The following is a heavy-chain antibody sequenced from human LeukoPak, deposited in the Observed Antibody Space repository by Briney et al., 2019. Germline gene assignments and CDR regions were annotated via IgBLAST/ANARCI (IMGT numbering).Heavy chain of an antibody. J-gene: IGHJ3*02. CDR2: TYYSGST. Sequence: PSQTLSLTCTVSGASISSGDYYWSWIRQPPGKGLEWIGYTYYSGSTYYNPSLKSRVTISVDTSKNQFSLKLSSVTAADTAVYYCARDERDQLLFIGNAFDIWGQGTMVTVSP. D-gene: IGHD2-2*01. CDR3: ARDERDQLLFIGNAFDI. CDR1: GASISSGDYY. V-gene: IGHV4-30-4*01.